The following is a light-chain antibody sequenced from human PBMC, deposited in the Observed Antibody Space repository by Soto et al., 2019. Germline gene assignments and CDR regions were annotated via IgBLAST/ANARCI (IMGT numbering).Light chain of an antibody. CDR1: QSLLHSDGKTY. J-gene: IGKJ1*01. Sequence: DIVMTQTPLSLSVTPGQPASISFKSSQSLLHSDGKTYLYWYLQKPGQPPQLLIYEVSNRFSGVPDRFSGSGSGTEFTLTISSLQPDDFATYYCQQYNSYSWTFGQGTKVDIK. V-gene: IGKV2D-29*01. CDR2: EVS. CDR3: QQYNSYSWT.